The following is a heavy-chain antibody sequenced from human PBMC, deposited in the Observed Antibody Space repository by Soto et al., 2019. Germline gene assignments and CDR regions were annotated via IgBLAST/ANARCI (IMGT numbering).Heavy chain of an antibody. CDR3: ARDGAGFYAFGGHGYYYGMDV. V-gene: IGHV1-69*13. Sequence: SVKVSCKASGGTFSSYAISWVRQAPGQGLEWMGGIIPIFGTANYAQKLQGRVTITADESTSTAYMELSSLRSEDTAVYYCARDGAGFYAFGGHGYYYGMDVWGQGTTVTVSS. J-gene: IGHJ6*02. CDR2: IIPIFGTA. D-gene: IGHD3-10*01. CDR1: GGTFSSYA.